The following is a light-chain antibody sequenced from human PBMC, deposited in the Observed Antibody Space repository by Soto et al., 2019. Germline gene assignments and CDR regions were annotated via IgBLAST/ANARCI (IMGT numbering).Light chain of an antibody. J-gene: IGKJ1*01. CDR2: KAS. V-gene: IGKV1-5*03. CDR3: QQYNTYWT. CDR1: QSISSW. Sequence: DIQMTQSPSTLSASIGDRVTITCRASQSISSWLAWYQQKPGKAPNLLIYKASILESGVPSRFSGSGSGTEFTLTISGLQPSDSATDYCQQYNTYWTFGHLTKVEIK.